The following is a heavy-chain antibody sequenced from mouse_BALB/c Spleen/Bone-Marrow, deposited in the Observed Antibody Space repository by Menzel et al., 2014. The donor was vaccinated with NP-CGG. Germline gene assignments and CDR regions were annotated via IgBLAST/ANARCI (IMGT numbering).Heavy chain of an antibody. D-gene: IGHD3-2*02. J-gene: IGHJ2*01. CDR1: GFTFSSFG. Sequence: EVKLMESGVDFVQPGGSRILSCAASGFTFSSFGMHWVRQAPEKGLEWVAYISSGSSTIYYADTLKGRFTISRDNPKNTLFLQMTSLRSEDTAMYYCARSRLRGYYFDYWSQGTTLTVSS. CDR3: ARSRLRGYYFDY. V-gene: IGHV5-17*02. CDR2: ISSGSSTI.